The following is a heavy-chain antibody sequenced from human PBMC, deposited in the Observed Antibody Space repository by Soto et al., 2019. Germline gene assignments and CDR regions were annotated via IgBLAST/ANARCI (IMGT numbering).Heavy chain of an antibody. CDR2: IKSDGSST. Sequence: GGSLRLSCAASGFTFSTYWMHWVRQAPGKGLVWVSRIKSDGSSTTYADSVKGRFTISRDNAKNTLYLQMNSLRVEDTAVYYCARSDWFDPWGQGTLVTVSS. V-gene: IGHV3-74*01. CDR3: ARSDWFDP. J-gene: IGHJ5*02. CDR1: GFTFSTYW.